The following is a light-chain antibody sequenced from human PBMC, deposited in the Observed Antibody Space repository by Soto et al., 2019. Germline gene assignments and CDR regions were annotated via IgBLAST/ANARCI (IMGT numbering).Light chain of an antibody. V-gene: IGKV3-20*01. CDR2: GAS. CDR1: QGISSSF. Sequence: TQSPSSLSASVGDRVTITCRTSQGISSSFLAWYQHKPGRAPRLLIFGASNRAAGIPDRFSGSRSGTDFTLTIDRLEPKDFAVYYCQLYGSSSITFGQGTRLEIK. CDR3: QLYGSSSIT. J-gene: IGKJ5*01.